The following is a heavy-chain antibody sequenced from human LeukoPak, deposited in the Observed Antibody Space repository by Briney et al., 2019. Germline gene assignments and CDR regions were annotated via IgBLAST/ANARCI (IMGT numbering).Heavy chain of an antibody. CDR3: ARVYYYGPGSYWRTKPYNWFDP. CDR2: IYYSGST. V-gene: IGHV4-59*01. J-gene: IGHJ5*02. Sequence: SETLSLTCTVSGGSISSYYWSWIRQPPGKGLEWIGYIYYSGSTNYNPSLKSRVTISVDTSKNQFSLKLSSVTAADTAVYYCARVYYYGPGSYWRTKPYNWFDPWGQGTLVTVSS. CDR1: GGSISSYY. D-gene: IGHD3-10*01.